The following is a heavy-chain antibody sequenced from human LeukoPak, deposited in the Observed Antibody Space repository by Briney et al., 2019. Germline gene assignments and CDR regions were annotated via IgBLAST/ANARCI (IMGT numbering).Heavy chain of an antibody. J-gene: IGHJ4*02. CDR1: GFTFSSYA. CDR3: ATSWLAAAGTGGIFDY. Sequence: GGSLRLSCAASGFTFSSYAMSWVRQAPGKGLEWVSAISGSGGSTYYADSVKGRFTISRDNAKNSLYLQMNSLRAEDTAVYYCATSWLAAAGTGGIFDYWGQGTLVTVSS. D-gene: IGHD6-13*01. V-gene: IGHV3-23*01. CDR2: ISGSGGST.